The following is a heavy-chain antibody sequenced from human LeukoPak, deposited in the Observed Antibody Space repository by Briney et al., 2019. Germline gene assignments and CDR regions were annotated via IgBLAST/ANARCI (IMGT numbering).Heavy chain of an antibody. D-gene: IGHD3-22*01. CDR3: ARDGAYYYDSSGYYQFDY. V-gene: IGHV1-18*01. CDR1: GYTFTSYG. J-gene: IGHJ4*02. Sequence: ASVKVSCKASGYTFTSYGISWVRQAPGQGLEWMGWNSAYNGNTNYAQKLQGRVTMTTDTSTSTAYMELRSLRSDDTAVYYCARDGAYYYDSSGYYQFDYWGQGTLVTVSS. CDR2: NSAYNGNT.